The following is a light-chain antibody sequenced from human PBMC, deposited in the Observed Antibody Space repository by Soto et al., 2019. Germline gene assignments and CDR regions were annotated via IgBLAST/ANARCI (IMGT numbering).Light chain of an antibody. V-gene: IGKV3-15*01. CDR1: QSINTN. Sequence: EIVMTQSPATLSVSPGERASLSCRASQSINTNLAWYHLKPGQAPRLLIYAASIRAPGVPGRFSGSGSGTEFTLSISSLQSEDSGFYYCHQLHTWPRTFGQGTKVEIK. CDR2: AAS. CDR3: HQLHTWPRT. J-gene: IGKJ1*01.